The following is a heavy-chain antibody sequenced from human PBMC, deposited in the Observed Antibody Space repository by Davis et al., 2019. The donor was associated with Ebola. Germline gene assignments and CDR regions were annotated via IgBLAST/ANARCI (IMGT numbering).Heavy chain of an antibody. D-gene: IGHD3-3*01. V-gene: IGHV3-23*01. CDR2: ISGSGGST. J-gene: IGHJ6*04. CDR1: GFTFSFYS. Sequence: GGSLRLSCAASGFTFSFYSMNWVRQAPGKGLEWVSAISGSGGSTYYADSVKGRFTISRDNSKKTLYLQINSLRAEDTAVYYCAKSGLSFGVVKYHYGMDVWGKGTTVTVSS. CDR3: AKSGLSFGVVKYHYGMDV.